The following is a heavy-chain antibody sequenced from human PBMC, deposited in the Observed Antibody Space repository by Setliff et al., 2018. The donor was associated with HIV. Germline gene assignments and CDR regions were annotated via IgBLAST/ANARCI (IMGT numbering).Heavy chain of an antibody. CDR3: ARGSIAAPKHYYYMNV. V-gene: IGHV1-69*05. J-gene: IGHJ6*03. Sequence: ASVKVSCKTSGGTFSNYATSWVRQAPGQGLEWMGGIIPMFGTANYAQKFQGRVTITTDASTSTAYMELSSLRSEDTAVYYCARGSIAAPKHYYYMNVWGKGTTVTVSS. D-gene: IGHD6-6*01. CDR2: IIPMFGTA. CDR1: GGTFSNYA.